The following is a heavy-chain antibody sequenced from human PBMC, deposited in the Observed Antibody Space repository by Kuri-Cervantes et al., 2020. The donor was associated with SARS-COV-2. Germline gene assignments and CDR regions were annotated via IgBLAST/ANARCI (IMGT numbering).Heavy chain of an antibody. CDR2: IISIFGTA. CDR3: ARDRGEQWLVSHYYYYGMDV. J-gene: IGHJ6*02. V-gene: IGHV1-69*06. CDR1: GGTFSSYA. D-gene: IGHD6-19*01. Sequence: SVKVSCKASGGTFSSYAISWVRQAPGQGLEWMGGIISIFGTANYEQKFQGRVTITADKSTSTAYMDLSSLRSEDTAVYYCARDRGEQWLVSHYYYYGMDVWGQGTTVTVSS.